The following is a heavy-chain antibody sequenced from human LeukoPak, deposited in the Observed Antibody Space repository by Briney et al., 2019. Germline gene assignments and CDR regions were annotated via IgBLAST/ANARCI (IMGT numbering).Heavy chain of an antibody. CDR1: GFTFNTYW. CDR3: TRGRYYFDS. V-gene: IGHV3-74*01. J-gene: IGHJ4*02. Sequence: GGSLRLSCAASGFTFNTYWMHWVRQAPGKGLVCVSRIKSDGSAPSYADSVKGRFTISRDNAKNTLYLQMNSLRAEDTAVYYCTRGRYYFDSWGQGTLVTASP. CDR2: IKSDGSAP.